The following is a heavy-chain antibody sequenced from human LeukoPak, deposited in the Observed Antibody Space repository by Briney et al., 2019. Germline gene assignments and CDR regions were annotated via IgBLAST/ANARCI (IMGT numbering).Heavy chain of an antibody. CDR3: ASGSPAGDY. J-gene: IGHJ4*02. CDR1: GFTFSYYW. D-gene: IGHD1-26*01. Sequence: GGSLRLSCAASGFTFSYYWMGGVRQAPGKGLEWVANIKQDGSEKYYVDSVRGRFTISRDNAKNSLYLQMTSLRAEDTAVYYCASGSPAGDYWGQGTLVTVSS. V-gene: IGHV3-7*02. CDR2: IKQDGSEK.